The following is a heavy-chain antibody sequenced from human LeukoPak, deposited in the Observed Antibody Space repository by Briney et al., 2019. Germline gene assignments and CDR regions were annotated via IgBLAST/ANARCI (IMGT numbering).Heavy chain of an antibody. CDR1: GGSISSGDYY. CDR3: ARGVAAAGTWHYYYYGMDV. D-gene: IGHD6-13*01. Sequence: SQTLSLTCTVSGGSISSGDYYWSWIRQPPGKGLEWIGYIYYSGSTYYNPSLKSRVTISVDTSKNQFSLKLSSGTAADTAVYYCARGVAAAGTWHYYYYGMDVWGQGTTVTVSS. J-gene: IGHJ6*02. V-gene: IGHV4-30-4*01. CDR2: IYYSGST.